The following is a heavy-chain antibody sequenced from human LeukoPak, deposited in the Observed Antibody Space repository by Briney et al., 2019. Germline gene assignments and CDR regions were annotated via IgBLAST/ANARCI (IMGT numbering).Heavy chain of an antibody. D-gene: IGHD3-3*01. V-gene: IGHV5-51*01. CDR1: GYSFTSYW. Sequence: GESLKISCKGSGYSFTSYWIGGVRQMRGKGLEWMGIIYPGDSNTRYSPSFQGQVTISADKSISTAYLQWSSLKASDTAMYYCARPNYDFWSGYYPYWGQGTLVTVSS. J-gene: IGHJ4*02. CDR3: ARPNYDFWSGYYPY. CDR2: IYPGDSNT.